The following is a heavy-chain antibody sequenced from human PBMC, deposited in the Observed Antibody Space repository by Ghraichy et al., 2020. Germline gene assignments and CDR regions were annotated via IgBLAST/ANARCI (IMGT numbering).Heavy chain of an antibody. V-gene: IGHV4-59*01. Sequence: SETLSLTCTVLNGSMTNYYWSSIRQPRGKGLACIGHIYYTGSSNYNPSLKSRVTISVDTPKNQFSLKLTSVTAADTAVYYCARDRETTFDYCGQGTRVTVS. D-gene: IGHD4-11*01. CDR2: IYYTGSS. J-gene: IGHJ4*02. CDR1: NGSMTNYY. CDR3: ARDRETTFDY.